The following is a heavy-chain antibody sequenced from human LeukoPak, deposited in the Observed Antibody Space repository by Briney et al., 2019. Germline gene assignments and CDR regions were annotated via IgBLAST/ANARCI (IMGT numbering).Heavy chain of an antibody. J-gene: IGHJ4*02. CDR3: ARWNYYDSSGYCLDT. CDR2: IYASGST. D-gene: IGHD3-22*01. CDR1: GSSISSYY. Sequence: SETLSLTCTVSGSSISSYYWSWIRQPAGKGLEWIGRIYASGSTNYNPSLKSRITMSVDTSKSQISLKLSSVTAADTAIYYCARWNYYDSSGYCLDTWGQGTLVTVSS. V-gene: IGHV4-4*07.